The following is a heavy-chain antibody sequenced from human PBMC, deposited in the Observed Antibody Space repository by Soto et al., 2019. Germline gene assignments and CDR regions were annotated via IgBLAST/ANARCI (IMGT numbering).Heavy chain of an antibody. D-gene: IGHD2-2*01. V-gene: IGHV1-2*04. J-gene: IGHJ6*02. Sequence: ASVKVSCKASGYTFTGYYMHWVRQAPGQGLEWMGWINPNSGGTNYAQKFQVWVTMTRDTSISTAYMELSRLRSDDTAVYYCARDRNCSSTSCYHGMDVWGQGTTVTVSS. CDR3: ARDRNCSSTSCYHGMDV. CDR2: INPNSGGT. CDR1: GYTFTGYY.